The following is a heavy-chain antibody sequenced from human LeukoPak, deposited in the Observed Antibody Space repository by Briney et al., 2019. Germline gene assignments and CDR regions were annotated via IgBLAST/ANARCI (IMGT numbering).Heavy chain of an antibody. Sequence: SETLSLTCAVYGGSFSGYYWSWIRQPPGKGLEWIGEINHSGSTNYNPSLKSRVTISVDTSKNQFSLKLSSVTAADTAVYYCARRGTIVVVAATRAVNWFDPWGQGTLVTVSS. V-gene: IGHV4-34*01. CDR1: GGSFSGYY. J-gene: IGHJ5*02. CDR3: ARRGTIVVVAATRAVNWFDP. CDR2: INHSGST. D-gene: IGHD2-15*01.